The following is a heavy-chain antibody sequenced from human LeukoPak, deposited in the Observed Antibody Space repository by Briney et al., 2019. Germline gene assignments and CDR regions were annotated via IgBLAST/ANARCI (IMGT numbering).Heavy chain of an antibody. CDR2: ITSSSSYI. CDR1: GFTFSSCW. Sequence: PGGSLRLSCAASGFTFSSCWMSWVRQAPGKGLEWVSSITSSSSYIYYADSVKGRFTISRDNAKNSLYLQMNSLRAEDTAVYYCATDIVVVPAEIEFDYWGQGTLVTVSS. D-gene: IGHD2-2*01. V-gene: IGHV3-21*04. J-gene: IGHJ4*02. CDR3: ATDIVVVPAEIEFDY.